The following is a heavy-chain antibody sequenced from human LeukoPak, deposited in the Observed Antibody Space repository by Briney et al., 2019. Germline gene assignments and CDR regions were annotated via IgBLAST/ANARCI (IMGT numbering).Heavy chain of an antibody. J-gene: IGHJ3*02. CDR2: INHSGST. Sequence: SETLSLTCAVYGGSFSGYYWSWIRQPPGKGLEWIGEINHSGSTNYNPSLKSRVTISVDTSKNQFSLKLSSVTAADTAVYYCARGLVLRGAFDIWGQGTMVTVSS. CDR3: ARGLVLRGAFDI. V-gene: IGHV4-34*01. D-gene: IGHD5-12*01. CDR1: GGSFSGYY.